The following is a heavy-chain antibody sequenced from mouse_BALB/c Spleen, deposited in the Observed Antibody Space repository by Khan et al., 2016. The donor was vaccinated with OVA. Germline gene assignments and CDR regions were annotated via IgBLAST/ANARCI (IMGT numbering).Heavy chain of an antibody. Sequence: QVQLKESGAELAKPGASVKMSCKASGYTFTTYWMHWVKQRPGQGLEWIGYINPTSGYTYYNERFKDKATLSADKSSSTAYMQLSSLTSEDSAVYYCTRDRIDYWGQGTTLTVSS. V-gene: IGHV1-7*01. CDR1: GYTFTTYW. CDR3: TRDRIDY. CDR2: INPTSGYT. J-gene: IGHJ2*01.